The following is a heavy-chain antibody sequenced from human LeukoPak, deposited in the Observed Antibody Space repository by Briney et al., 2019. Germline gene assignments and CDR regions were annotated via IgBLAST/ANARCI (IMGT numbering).Heavy chain of an antibody. Sequence: GGSLRLSCAASGFTFSSYGMSWVRQAPGKGLEWVSAISGSGGSTYYADSVKGRFTISRDNSKNTLYLQMNSLRAEDTAVYYCAKDQSPMVAAASSGTWGQGTLVTVSS. CDR1: GFTFSSYG. D-gene: IGHD6-13*01. V-gene: IGHV3-23*01. J-gene: IGHJ5*02. CDR3: AKDQSPMVAAASSGT. CDR2: ISGSGGST.